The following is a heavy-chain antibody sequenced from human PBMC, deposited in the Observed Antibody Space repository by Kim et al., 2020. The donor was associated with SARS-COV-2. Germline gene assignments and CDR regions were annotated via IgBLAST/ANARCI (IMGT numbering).Heavy chain of an antibody. J-gene: IGHJ4*02. D-gene: IGHD1-26*01. CDR2: INSGGGT. Sequence: GGSLRLSCAASGFTVSSNYMSWVRQAPGKGLEWVSVINSGGGTSYADSVKGRFTISRHNSKNTLYLQMNSLRAEDTAVYYCARTSWYSGSYVNDYWGQGTLVTVSS. CDR1: GFTVSSNY. CDR3: ARTSWYSGSYVNDY. V-gene: IGHV3-53*04.